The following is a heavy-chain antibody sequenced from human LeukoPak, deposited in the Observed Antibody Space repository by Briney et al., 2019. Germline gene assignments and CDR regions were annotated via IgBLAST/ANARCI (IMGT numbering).Heavy chain of an antibody. CDR2: IYYSGSA. Sequence: SETLSLTCIVSGGSISNSSYYWGWIRQPPGKGLEWIGSIYYSGSAYYNPSLKSRVTISVDTSKNQFSLKLTSVTAADTAVYYCARHWVVTPDYWGQGTLVTVSS. D-gene: IGHD4-23*01. J-gene: IGHJ4*02. CDR1: GGSISNSSYY. V-gene: IGHV4-39*01. CDR3: ARHWVVTPDY.